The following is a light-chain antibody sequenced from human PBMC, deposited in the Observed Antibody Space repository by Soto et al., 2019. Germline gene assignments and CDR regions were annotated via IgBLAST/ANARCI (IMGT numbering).Light chain of an antibody. Sequence: QSVLTQPASVSGSPGQSITISCIGTSSDVGGYNYVSWYQQHPGKAPKFMIYDVSNRPSGVSNRFSGSKSGNTASLTISGLQAEDEADYYCSSYTSSSTLYVFGTGTKLTVL. CDR2: DVS. CDR1: SSDVGGYNY. J-gene: IGLJ1*01. V-gene: IGLV2-14*01. CDR3: SSYTSSSTLYV.